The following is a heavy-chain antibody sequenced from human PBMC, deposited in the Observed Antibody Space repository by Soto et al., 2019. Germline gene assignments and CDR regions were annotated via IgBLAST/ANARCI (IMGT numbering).Heavy chain of an antibody. CDR3: ARSHIVPRLFMYPYDY. CDR2: IYHSGST. CDR1: GGSISSGGYS. Sequence: PSETLCLTCAVSGGSISSGGYSWSWIRQPPGKGLEWIGYIYHSGSTYYNPSLKSRVTISFDTSKNQFSLKLSSVTAADTAVYYCARSHIVPRLFMYPYDYWGQGTPVTVSS. J-gene: IGHJ4*02. D-gene: IGHD6-6*01. V-gene: IGHV4-30-2*01.